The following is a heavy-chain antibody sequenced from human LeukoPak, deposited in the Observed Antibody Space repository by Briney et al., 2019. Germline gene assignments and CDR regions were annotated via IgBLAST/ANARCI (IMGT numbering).Heavy chain of an antibody. Sequence: SETLSLTCTVSGGSISSNSYYWGWIRQPPRKGLGWIGSIYYSGSTYYNPSLKSRVTISVDTSKNQFSLKLSSVTAADTAVYYCARRDYYDSSGYSIDFDYWGQGTLVTVSS. J-gene: IGHJ4*02. CDR3: ARRDYYDSSGYSIDFDY. D-gene: IGHD3-22*01. V-gene: IGHV4-39*01. CDR2: IYYSGST. CDR1: GGSISSNSYY.